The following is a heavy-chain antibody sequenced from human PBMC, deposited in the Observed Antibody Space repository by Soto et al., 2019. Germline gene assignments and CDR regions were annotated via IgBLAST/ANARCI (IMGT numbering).Heavy chain of an antibody. CDR1: GFTFSSYA. CDR2: ISYDGSNK. J-gene: IGHJ6*02. CDR3: ARDLYSGYSSSKSYYYGMDV. Sequence: GGSLRLSCAASGFTFSSYAMHWVRQAPGKGLEWVAVISYDGSNKYYADSVKGRFTISRDNSKNTLYLQMNSLRAEDTAVYYCARDLYSGYSSSKSYYYGMDVWGQGTTVTVSS. D-gene: IGHD6-13*01. V-gene: IGHV3-30-3*01.